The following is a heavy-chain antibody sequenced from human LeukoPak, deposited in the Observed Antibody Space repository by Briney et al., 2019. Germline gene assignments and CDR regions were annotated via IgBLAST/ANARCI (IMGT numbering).Heavy chain of an antibody. J-gene: IGHJ6*03. V-gene: IGHV1-69*01. CDR3: ARDEFSGYDFGAGYYYYMDV. CDR1: RGTFSSYA. CDR2: IIPIFGTA. Sequence: SVKVSCKASRGTFSSYAISWVRQAPGQGLEWMGGIIPIFGTANYAQKFQGRVTITADESTSTAYMELSSLRSEDKAVYYCARDEFSGYDFGAGYYYYMDVWGKGTTVTVSS. D-gene: IGHD5-12*01.